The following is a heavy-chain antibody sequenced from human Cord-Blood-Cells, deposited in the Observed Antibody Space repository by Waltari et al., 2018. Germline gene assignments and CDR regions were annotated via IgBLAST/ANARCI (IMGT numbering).Heavy chain of an antibody. D-gene: IGHD6-25*01. J-gene: IGHJ6*02. Sequence: VQLQQWGAGLLTPSETLSLTCAVYGGSFSGYYWSWTRQPPGKGLEWIGEINHSGSTNYNPSLKSRVTISVDTSKNQFSLKLSSVTAADTAVYYCASNRLYYYYGMDVWGQGTTVTVSS. CDR1: GGSFSGYY. V-gene: IGHV4-34*01. CDR2: INHSGST. CDR3: ASNRLYYYYGMDV.